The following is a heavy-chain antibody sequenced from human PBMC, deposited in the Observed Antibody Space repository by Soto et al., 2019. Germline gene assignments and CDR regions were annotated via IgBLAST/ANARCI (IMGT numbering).Heavy chain of an antibody. CDR1: GFTFSSYG. Sequence: SGGSLRLSCAASGFTFSSYGMHWVRQAPGKGLEWVAVISYDGSNKYYADSVKGRFTISRDNSKNTLYLQMNSLRAEDTAVYYCAKATVGATLYHYYGMDVWGQGTTVTVSS. D-gene: IGHD1-26*01. J-gene: IGHJ6*02. CDR3: AKATVGATLYHYYGMDV. V-gene: IGHV3-30*18. CDR2: ISYDGSNK.